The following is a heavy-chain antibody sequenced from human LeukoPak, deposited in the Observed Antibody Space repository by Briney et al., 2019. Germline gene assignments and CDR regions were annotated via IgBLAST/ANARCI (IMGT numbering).Heavy chain of an antibody. D-gene: IGHD1-26*01. CDR3: ARGRSYYTDYYYYYYGMDV. J-gene: IGHJ6*02. CDR1: GYTFTSYD. Sequence: ASVKVSCKASGYTFTSYDINWVRQATGQGLEWMGWMNPNSGNTGYAQKFQGRVTMTRNTSISTAYMELSSLRSEDTAVYYCARGRSYYTDYYYYYYGMDVWGQGTTVTVSS. CDR2: MNPNSGNT. V-gene: IGHV1-8*01.